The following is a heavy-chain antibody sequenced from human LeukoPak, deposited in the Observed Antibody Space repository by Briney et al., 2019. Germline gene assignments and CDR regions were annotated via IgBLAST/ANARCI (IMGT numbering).Heavy chain of an antibody. Sequence: GGSLRLSCAASGFTFDDYAMHWVRQAPGKGLEWVSGISWNSGSIGYADSVKGRFTISRDNAKNSLYLQMNSLRAEDMALYYCAKGIYGDSRGNAFDIWGQGTMVTVSS. CDR1: GFTFDDYA. V-gene: IGHV3-9*03. D-gene: IGHD4-17*01. CDR2: ISWNSGSI. CDR3: AKGIYGDSRGNAFDI. J-gene: IGHJ3*02.